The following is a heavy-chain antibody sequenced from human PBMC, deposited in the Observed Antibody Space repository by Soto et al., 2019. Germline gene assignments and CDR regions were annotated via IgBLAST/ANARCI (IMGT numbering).Heavy chain of an antibody. J-gene: IGHJ6*02. Sequence: SETLSLTCAVSGGSISSGGYSWSWIRQPPGKGLEWIGYIYHGGYTYYNPSLKSRVTISVDRSKNQFSLKLSSVTAADTAVYYCARAHYGDYGYGMDVWGQGTTVTV. CDR3: ARAHYGDYGYGMDV. D-gene: IGHD4-17*01. CDR2: IYHGGYT. CDR1: GGSISSGGYS. V-gene: IGHV4-30-2*01.